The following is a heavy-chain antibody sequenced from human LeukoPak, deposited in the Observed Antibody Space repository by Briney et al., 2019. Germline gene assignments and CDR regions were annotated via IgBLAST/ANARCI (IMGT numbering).Heavy chain of an antibody. Sequence: SETLSLTCAVYGGSFSGYYGSWIRQPPGKGLEWIGEINHSGSTNYNPSLKSRVTISVDTSKNQFSLKLSSVTAADTAVYYCARGRNYYYGSGSYYFDYWGQGTLVTVSS. CDR3: ARGRNYYYGSGSYYFDY. V-gene: IGHV4-34*01. D-gene: IGHD3-10*01. J-gene: IGHJ4*02. CDR2: INHSGST. CDR1: GGSFSGYY.